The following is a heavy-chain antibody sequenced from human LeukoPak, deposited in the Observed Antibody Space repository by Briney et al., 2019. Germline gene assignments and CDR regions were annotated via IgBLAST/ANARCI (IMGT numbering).Heavy chain of an antibody. D-gene: IGHD3-3*01. V-gene: IGHV3-7*03. J-gene: IGHJ4*02. Sequence: GGSLRLSCAASGFTFRTHRMSWFRQAPGKGLEWVANIKQDGSEKYFVDSVKGRFTISRDNAKNSLGLQMNSLRVEDTAVYYCARGLEWPGKPTLVSDYWGQGTLVTVSS. CDR3: ARGLEWPGKPTLVSDY. CDR2: IKQDGSEK. CDR1: GFTFRTHR.